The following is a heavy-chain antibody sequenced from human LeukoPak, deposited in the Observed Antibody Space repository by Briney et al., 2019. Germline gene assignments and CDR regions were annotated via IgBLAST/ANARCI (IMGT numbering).Heavy chain of an antibody. Sequence: PGGSLTLSCAATGITFNKAWMTWVRQAPGKGLEWVGRIKRKTDGGTTDYAAPVKGRFTISRDDSKNTLYLQMNSLRAEDTAVYYCARETEMANLDHWGQGTLVTVSS. J-gene: IGHJ1*01. CDR2: IKRKTDGGTT. D-gene: IGHD5-24*01. CDR1: GITFNKAW. CDR3: ARETEMANLDH. V-gene: IGHV3-15*01.